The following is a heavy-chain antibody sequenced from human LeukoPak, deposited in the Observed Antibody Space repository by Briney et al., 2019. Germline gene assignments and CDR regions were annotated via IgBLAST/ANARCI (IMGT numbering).Heavy chain of an antibody. D-gene: IGHD6-13*01. J-gene: IGHJ4*02. CDR1: AFTFSSYW. Sequence: GGSLRLSCAPSAFTFSSYWMHWVRQAPGKGLVWVSRINSDGSSRSYADYVKGRFTISRDDAKNTLYLQMSSLSVDDTAIYYCTRGSPGYSSSWLDFWGQGSLVTVSS. CDR3: TRGSPGYSSSWLDF. CDR2: INSDGSSR. V-gene: IGHV3-74*01.